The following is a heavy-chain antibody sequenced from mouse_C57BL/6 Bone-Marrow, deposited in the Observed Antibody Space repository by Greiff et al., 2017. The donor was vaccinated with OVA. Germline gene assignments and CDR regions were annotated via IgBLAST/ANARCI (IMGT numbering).Heavy chain of an antibody. CDR2: LDPSGSYT. J-gene: IGHJ2*01. Sequence: QVQLQQPGAELVKPGASVKLSCKASGYTFTSYWMQWVTQRPGQGLEWIGELDPSGSYTNYTQKFKGKATLTVDTSSSTAYMQLSSLTSEDSAVYYGARRDVDYWGQGTTLTVSS. V-gene: IGHV1-50*01. CDR1: GYTFTSYW. D-gene: IGHD3-3*01. CDR3: ARRDVDY.